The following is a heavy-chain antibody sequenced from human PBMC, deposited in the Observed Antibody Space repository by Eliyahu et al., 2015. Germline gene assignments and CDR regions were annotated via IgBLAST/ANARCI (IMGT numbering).Heavy chain of an antibody. D-gene: IGHD6-19*01. CDR2: IWYDESNE. Sequence: QVQLVESGGGVVQPGGSXSLSCXXSGFPFXXHAXPWVRQAPGKGLEWVALIWYDESNESYADSVKGRFTISRDNSKNTLYLQMNSLRAEDTAVYYCARDQLGVADDYFFDYWGQGTLVAVSS. CDR1: GFPFXXHA. CDR3: ARDQLGVADDYFFDY. J-gene: IGHJ4*02. V-gene: IGHV3-33*01.